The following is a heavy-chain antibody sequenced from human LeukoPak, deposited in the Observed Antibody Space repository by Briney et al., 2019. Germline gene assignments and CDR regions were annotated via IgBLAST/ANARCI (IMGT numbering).Heavy chain of an antibody. V-gene: IGHV1-46*01. CDR3: ARSPSSQYDYVRGSYRPFDY. Sequence: ASVKVSCKASGYTFTSYYMHWVRQAPGQGLEWMGIINPSGGSTSYAQKFQGRVTMTRDTSTSTVYIELSSLRSEDTAVYYCARSPSSQYDYVRGSYRPFDYWGQGTLVTVSS. CDR1: GYTFTSYY. CDR2: INPSGGST. D-gene: IGHD3-16*02. J-gene: IGHJ4*02.